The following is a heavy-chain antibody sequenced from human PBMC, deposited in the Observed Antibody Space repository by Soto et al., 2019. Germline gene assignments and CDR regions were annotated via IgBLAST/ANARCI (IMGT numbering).Heavy chain of an antibody. CDR2: IYYSGST. J-gene: IGHJ5*02. D-gene: IGHD3-22*01. Sequence: QLQLQESGPGLVKPSETLSLTCTVSGGSISSSSYYWGWIRQPPGKGLEWIGSIYYSGSTYYNPSLKSRVTISVDTSKNQFSLKLSSVTAADTAVYYCARHGDYYDSSGYYLDNWFDPWGQGTLVTVSS. V-gene: IGHV4-39*01. CDR1: GGSISSSSYY. CDR3: ARHGDYYDSSGYYLDNWFDP.